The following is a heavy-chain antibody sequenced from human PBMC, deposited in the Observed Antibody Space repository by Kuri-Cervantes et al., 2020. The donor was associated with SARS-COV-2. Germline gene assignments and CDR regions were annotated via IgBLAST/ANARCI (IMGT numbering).Heavy chain of an antibody. CDR1: GFTFSSYA. CDR3: AKGRAILRYFDWSFDY. V-gene: IGHV3-64*01. CDR2: ISSNGGST. D-gene: IGHD3-9*01. J-gene: IGHJ4*02. Sequence: GGSLRLSCAASGFTFSSYAMHWVRQAPGKGLEYVSAISSNGGSTYYANSVKGRFTISRDNSKNTLYLQMGSLRAEDMAVYYCAKGRAILRYFDWSFDYWGQGTLVTVSS.